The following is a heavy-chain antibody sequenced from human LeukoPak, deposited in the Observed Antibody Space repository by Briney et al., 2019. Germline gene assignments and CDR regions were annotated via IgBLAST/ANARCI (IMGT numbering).Heavy chain of an antibody. D-gene: IGHD2-2*01. Sequence: PSETLSLTCTVSGGSISRYYWSWIRQPPGKGLEWIGYIYYSGSTNYNPSLKSRVTISVDTSKNQFSLKLSSVTAADTAVYYCAGGICSSTSCPGDYYYGMDVWGQGTTVTVSS. V-gene: IGHV4-59*08. CDR2: IYYSGST. CDR3: AGGICSSTSCPGDYYYGMDV. CDR1: GGSISRYY. J-gene: IGHJ6*02.